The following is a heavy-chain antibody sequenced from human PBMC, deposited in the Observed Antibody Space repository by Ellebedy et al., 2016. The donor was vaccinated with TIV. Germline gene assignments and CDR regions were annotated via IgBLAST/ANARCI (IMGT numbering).Heavy chain of an antibody. J-gene: IGHJ3*02. Sequence: SETLSLTXGVSGVSLSGYYWSWIRQAPGKGLEWMGEINHSGSTNYNPSLKGRFIISKDTSRNQFSLRVNSVTAADTAVYYCARGNRSKALAVQTARRKSAFEIWGQGTVVTVSS. CDR2: INHSGST. V-gene: IGHV4-34*01. CDR3: ARGNRSKALAVQTARRKSAFEI. CDR1: GVSLSGYY. D-gene: IGHD2-21*02.